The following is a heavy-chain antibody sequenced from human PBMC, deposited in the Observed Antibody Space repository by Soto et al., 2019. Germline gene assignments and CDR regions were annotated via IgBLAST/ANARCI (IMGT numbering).Heavy chain of an antibody. CDR2: IIPIFGTA. J-gene: IGHJ4*02. CDR1: GGTFSSYA. Sequence: QVQLVQSGAEVKKSGSSVKVSCKASGGTFSSYAISWVRQAPGQGLEWMGGIIPIFGTANYAQKFQGRVTITADESTSTAYMELSSLRSEDTAVYYCARDLYYYDSSGYLGVVWGQGTLVTVSS. CDR3: ARDLYYYDSSGYLGVV. V-gene: IGHV1-69*01. D-gene: IGHD3-22*01.